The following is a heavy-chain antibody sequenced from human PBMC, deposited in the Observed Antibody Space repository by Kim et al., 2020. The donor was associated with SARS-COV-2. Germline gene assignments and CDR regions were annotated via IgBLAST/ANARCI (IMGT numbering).Heavy chain of an antibody. CDR2: IKQDGSEK. D-gene: IGHD2-15*01. Sequence: GGSLRLSCAASGFTFSHYWMNWVRQAPGKGLEWVASIKQDGSEKYYVDSVKGRFSISRDNAKSTLYLQMNSLRAEDTAVYYCAREEIVVPCFDYWGQGTLVTVYS. J-gene: IGHJ4*02. V-gene: IGHV3-7*01. CDR1: GFTFSHYW. CDR3: AREEIVVPCFDY.